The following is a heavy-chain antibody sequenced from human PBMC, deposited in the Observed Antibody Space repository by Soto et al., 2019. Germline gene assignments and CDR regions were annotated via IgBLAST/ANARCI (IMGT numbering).Heavy chain of an antibody. CDR1: GYTVTNYA. Sequence: QVQLVQSGAEVKMPGASVKVSCKASGYTVTNYAIHWVRQAPGQRLEWMGWINAGNGNTKYSQKFQGRVTITRDTSASTAYMELNSLRSEDTAVYYCARPSVWYFDLWGRGTLVPVFS. CDR2: INAGNGNT. V-gene: IGHV1-3*01. J-gene: IGHJ2*01. CDR3: ARPSVWYFDL.